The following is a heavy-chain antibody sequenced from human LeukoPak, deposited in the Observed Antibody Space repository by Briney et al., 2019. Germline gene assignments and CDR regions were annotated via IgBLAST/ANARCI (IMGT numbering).Heavy chain of an antibody. CDR3: ARDSDDQIAARPNYYYSYTDV. CDR2: IIPIFVTA. V-gene: IGHV1-69*06. J-gene: IGHJ6*03. D-gene: IGHD6-6*01. CDR1: GGTFTSYA. Sequence: GASVRVSCRASGGTFTSYAISWVRQSPGQGRRWLGGIIPIFVTANYAQKYQCRVTITADKSTSTACMELSSLRSEDTAVYYCARDSDDQIAARPNYYYSYTDVWGKGTTVTVSS.